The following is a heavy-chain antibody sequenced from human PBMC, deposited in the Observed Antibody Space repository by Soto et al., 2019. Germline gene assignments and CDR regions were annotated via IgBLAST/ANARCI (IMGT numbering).Heavy chain of an antibody. CDR3: VREPRYCSGGSCSIRGDAFDI. CDR1: GFTVTEIY. V-gene: IGHV3-66*01. J-gene: IGHJ3*02. Sequence: EVQLVESGGGLVQPGGSLRLSCVASGFTVTEIYMNWVRQAPGKGLEWVSAIYNEFTDYADSVRGRFSISTDSSKNALYLQMNSLRAEDSAVYYCVREPRYCSGGSCSIRGDAFDIWGQGTMVTVSS. D-gene: IGHD2-15*01. CDR2: IYNEFT.